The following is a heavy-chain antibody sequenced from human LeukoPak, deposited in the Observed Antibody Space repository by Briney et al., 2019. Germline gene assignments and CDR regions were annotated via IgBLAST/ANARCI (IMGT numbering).Heavy chain of an antibody. CDR3: ARFAYDSSGYSRVYYYYYMDV. CDR1: GGSISTYY. D-gene: IGHD3-22*01. J-gene: IGHJ6*03. Sequence: SETLSLTCAVYGGSISTYYWSWIRQPPGKGLEWIGEINHSGSTNYNPSLKSRVTISVDTSKNQFSLKVSSVTAADTAVYYCARFAYDSSGYSRVYYYYYMDVWGKGTTVTVSS. CDR2: INHSGST. V-gene: IGHV4-34*01.